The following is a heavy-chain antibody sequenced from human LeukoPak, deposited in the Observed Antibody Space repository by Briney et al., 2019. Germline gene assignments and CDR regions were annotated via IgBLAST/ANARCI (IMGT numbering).Heavy chain of an antibody. CDR3: ARAREIVVVTSFPC. J-gene: IGHJ4*02. CDR1: GFTFSSYS. Sequence: PGGSLRLSCAASGFTFSSYSMNWVRQAPGKGLEWVSSISSSSSYIYYADSAKGRFTISRDNAKNSLYLQMNSLRAEDTAVYYCARAREIVVVTSFPCWGQGTLVTVSS. D-gene: IGHD3-22*01. V-gene: IGHV3-21*01. CDR2: ISSSSSYI.